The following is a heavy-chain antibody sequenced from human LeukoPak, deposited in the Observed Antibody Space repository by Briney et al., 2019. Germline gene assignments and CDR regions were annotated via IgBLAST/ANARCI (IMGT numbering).Heavy chain of an antibody. CDR2: ISYDGSNK. V-gene: IGHV3-30*04. Sequence: GGSLRLSCAASGFTFSSYAMHWVRQAPGKGLEWVAVISYDGSNKYYADSVKGRFTISRDNSKNTLYLQMYSLRAEDTAVYYCARSKDIVVVVAAFDYWGQGTLVTVSS. J-gene: IGHJ4*02. CDR1: GFTFSSYA. CDR3: ARSKDIVVVVAAFDY. D-gene: IGHD2-15*01.